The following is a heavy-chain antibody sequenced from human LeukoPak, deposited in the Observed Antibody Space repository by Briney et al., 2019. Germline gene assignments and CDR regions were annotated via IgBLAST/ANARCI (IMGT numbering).Heavy chain of an antibody. J-gene: IGHJ2*01. CDR3: ARMTTVTDWYFDL. Sequence: SETLSLTCTVSGGSISSYYWSWIRQSPGKGLEWIGYIYYSGSTTSFNPSLKSRVTISLDTSKNQFSLKLISVTAADTAVYYCARMTTVTDWYFDLWGRGTLVTVSS. CDR2: IYYSGSTT. V-gene: IGHV4-59*01. CDR1: GGSISSYY. D-gene: IGHD4-17*01.